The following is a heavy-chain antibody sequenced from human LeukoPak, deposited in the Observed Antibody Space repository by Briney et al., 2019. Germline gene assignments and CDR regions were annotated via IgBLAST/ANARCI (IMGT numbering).Heavy chain of an antibody. J-gene: IGHJ5*02. CDR1: GGSFSGYY. CDR3: ARPLGYCSDSRCPQSWFDP. Sequence: SETLSLTCAVSGGSFSGYYWTWIRQPPGKGLEWIGVINHSGRTNYNPSLKSRVIISVDTSKNQFSLKLSSVTAADTAVYYCARPLGYCSDSRCPQSWFDPWGQGTLVTVSS. CDR2: INHSGRT. D-gene: IGHD2-15*01. V-gene: IGHV4-34*01.